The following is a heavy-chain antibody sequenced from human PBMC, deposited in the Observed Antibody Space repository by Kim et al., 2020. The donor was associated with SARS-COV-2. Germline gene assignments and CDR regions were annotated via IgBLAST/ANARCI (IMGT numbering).Heavy chain of an antibody. CDR3: AKDFSCTFDY. V-gene: IGHV3-30*18. Sequence: GGSLRLSCAASGFTFSSYGMHWVRQAPGKGLEWVAVISYDGSNKYYADSVKGRFTISRDNSKNTLYLQMNSLRAEDTAVYYCAKDFSCTFDYWGQGTLVTVSS. CDR2: ISYDGSNK. J-gene: IGHJ4*02. CDR1: GFTFSSYG.